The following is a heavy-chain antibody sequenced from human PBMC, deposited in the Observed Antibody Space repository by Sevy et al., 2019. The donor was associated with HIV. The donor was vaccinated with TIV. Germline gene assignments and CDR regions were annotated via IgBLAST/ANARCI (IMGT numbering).Heavy chain of an antibody. J-gene: IGHJ4*02. Sequence: PSETLSLTCTVSGGSITSLYWNWIRQPPGKGLEWIANIYYNGHINYNPSLKSRVTLSLDTSKNQFSLRLSSVTAADTAMYYCAGENAWGKGYSWGQGTLVTVSS. D-gene: IGHD1-26*01. CDR1: GGSITSLY. V-gene: IGHV4-59*08. CDR2: IYYNGHI. CDR3: AGENAWGKGYS.